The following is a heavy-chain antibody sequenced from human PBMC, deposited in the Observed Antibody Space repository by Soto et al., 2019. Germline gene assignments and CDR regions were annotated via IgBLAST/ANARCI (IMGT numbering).Heavy chain of an antibody. Sequence: GGSLRLSCAASGFTFSNAWMNWVRQAPGKGLEWVGRIKSKTDGGTTDYAAPVKGRFTISRDDSNNTLYLQMNRLKTEDTAVYYCTKDLAVADLYIDYWGQGTLVTVSS. J-gene: IGHJ4*02. D-gene: IGHD6-19*01. CDR3: TKDLAVADLYIDY. CDR2: IKSKTDGGTT. CDR1: GFTFSNAW. V-gene: IGHV3-15*07.